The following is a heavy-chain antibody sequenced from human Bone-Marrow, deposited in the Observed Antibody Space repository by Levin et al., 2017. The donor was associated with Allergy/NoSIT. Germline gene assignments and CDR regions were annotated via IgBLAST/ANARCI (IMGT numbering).Heavy chain of an antibody. D-gene: IGHD4-17*01. CDR1: GFTFSSYA. CDR3: AKRDYGDYVGGLFDS. V-gene: IGHV3-23*01. Sequence: GGSLRLSCAASGFTFSSYAMNWVRQAPGKGLEWVSAISGSGGSTYYADSVRGRFTISRDNSKNTLYLQMNSLRAEDTAIYYCAKRDYGDYVGGLFDSWGQGTLVTVSS. CDR2: ISGSGGST. J-gene: IGHJ4*02.